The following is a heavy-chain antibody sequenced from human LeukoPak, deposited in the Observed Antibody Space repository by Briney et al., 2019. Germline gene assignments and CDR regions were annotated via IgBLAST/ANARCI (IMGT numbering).Heavy chain of an antibody. J-gene: IGHJ5*01. CDR3: ARPGASSPGNWFAS. Sequence: ASVKVSCKTSGYAFTGFYIHWVRQAPGQGLEWMGWINTADGNTKYSQKFQGRVTITRDTSASIVYLELTSLRSEDTAVYYCARPGASSPGNWFASWGQGTLVTVSS. D-gene: IGHD6-13*01. CDR1: GYAFTGFY. CDR2: INTADGNT. V-gene: IGHV1-3*04.